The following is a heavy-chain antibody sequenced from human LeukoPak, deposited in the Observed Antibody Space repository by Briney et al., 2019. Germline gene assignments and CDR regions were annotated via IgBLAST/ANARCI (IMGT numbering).Heavy chain of an antibody. J-gene: IGHJ5*02. CDR1: GASINDYY. V-gene: IGHV4-59*01. CDR2: FYSRGNT. CDR3: AGEGGNWFHP. Sequence: SETLSLTCTVSGASINDYYWSWIRQPPGEGLEWIGYFYSRGNTKCNPSLKSRVTISIDTAKNQFSLKLSSVTPADTAVYYCAGEGGNWFHPWGQGTLVSVSS. D-gene: IGHD1-26*01.